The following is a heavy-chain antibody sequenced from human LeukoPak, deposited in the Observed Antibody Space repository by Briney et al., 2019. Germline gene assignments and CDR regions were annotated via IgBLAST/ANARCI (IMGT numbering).Heavy chain of an antibody. CDR2: IYTSGST. D-gene: IGHD3-10*01. CDR1: GGSISSYY. Sequence: SQTLSLTCTVSGGSISSYYWSCIRQPAGKGLEWIGRIYTSGSTNYNPSLKSRVTMSVDTSKNQFSLKLSSLTAADTAVYYCARDFFNYYGSGSYSIHGMDVWGQGITVIVSS. J-gene: IGHJ6*02. CDR3: ARDFFNYYGSGSYSIHGMDV. V-gene: IGHV4-4*07.